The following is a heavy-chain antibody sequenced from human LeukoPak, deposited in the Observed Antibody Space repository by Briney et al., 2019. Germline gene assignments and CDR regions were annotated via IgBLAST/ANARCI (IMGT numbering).Heavy chain of an antibody. Sequence: PGGSLRLSCAASGFTFSDYYMSWIRQAPGKGLEWVSYISSSGSSIYYADSVKGRFTISRDNAKNSLYLHMNILRAEHTAVYYCASVAGPGYDGGGYWRWGPGTLVTVSS. D-gene: IGHD3-22*01. CDR2: ISSSGSSI. J-gene: IGHJ4*02. V-gene: IGHV3-11*01. CDR1: GFTFSDYY. CDR3: ASVAGPGYDGGGYWR.